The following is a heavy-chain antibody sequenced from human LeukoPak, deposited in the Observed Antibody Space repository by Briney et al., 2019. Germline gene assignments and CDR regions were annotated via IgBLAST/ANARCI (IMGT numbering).Heavy chain of an antibody. CDR1: GFTFSSYN. V-gene: IGHV3-48*01. J-gene: IGHJ3*02. CDR2: ISSSSSTI. Sequence: PGGSLRLSCAASGFTFSSYNMNWVRQAPGKGLEWVSYISSSSSTIYYADSVEGRFTISRDNAKNSLYLQMNSLRAEDTAVYYCARVAFRATTAAGAFDIWGQGTMVTVSS. CDR3: ARVAFRATTAAGAFDI. D-gene: IGHD1-26*01.